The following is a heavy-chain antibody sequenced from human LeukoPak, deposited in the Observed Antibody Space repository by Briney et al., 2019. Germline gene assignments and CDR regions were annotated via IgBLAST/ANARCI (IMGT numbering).Heavy chain of an antibody. CDR2: IYSGGST. J-gene: IGHJ6*03. Sequence: GGSLRLSCAASGFTVSSNYVSWVRQAPGKGLEWVSVIYSGGSTYYADSVKGRFTISRDNSKNTLYLQMNSLRAEDTAVYYCARVLYDSSGYYYYYYMDVWGKGTTVTVSS. V-gene: IGHV3-53*01. D-gene: IGHD3-22*01. CDR3: ARVLYDSSGYYYYYYMDV. CDR1: GFTVSSNY.